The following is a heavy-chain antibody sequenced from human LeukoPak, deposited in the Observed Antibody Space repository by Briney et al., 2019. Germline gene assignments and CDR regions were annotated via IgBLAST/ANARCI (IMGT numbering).Heavy chain of an antibody. Sequence: LETLSLTCAVYGVSFSGYYWSWIRQPPGKGLEWIGEINHSGSTNYNPSLKSRVTMSVDTSKNQFSLKLSSVTAADTAVYYCARGLSAIVYWGQGTLVTVSS. CDR1: GVSFSGYY. D-gene: IGHD2-15*01. CDR2: INHSGST. J-gene: IGHJ4*02. CDR3: ARGLSAIVY. V-gene: IGHV4-34*01.